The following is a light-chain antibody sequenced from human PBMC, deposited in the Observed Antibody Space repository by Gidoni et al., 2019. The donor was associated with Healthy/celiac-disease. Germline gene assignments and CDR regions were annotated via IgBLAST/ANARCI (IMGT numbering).Light chain of an antibody. V-gene: IGLV2-14*01. CDR3: SSYTSSSTARV. CDR1: SSDVGGYNY. J-gene: IGLJ2*01. CDR2: DVS. Sequence: QSALTQPASLSGSPGQSITISCTGTSSDVGGYNYVPWYQQHPGKAPKLMIYDVSNRPSGVSNRFSGSKSGNTASLTISGLQAEDEADYYCSSYTSSSTARVFGGGTKLTVL.